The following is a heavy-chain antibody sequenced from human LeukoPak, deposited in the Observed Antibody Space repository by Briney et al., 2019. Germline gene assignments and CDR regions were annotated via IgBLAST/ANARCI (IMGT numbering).Heavy chain of an antibody. CDR2: MNPKSGNT. CDR1: GYTFTSFD. Sequence: ASVKVSCKASGYTFTSFDINWVRQATGQGLEWMGWMNPKSGNTGYAQTFQGRVTMTRDTSISTAYMELSSLRSDDTAVYYCARGTPYCSSASCYNYWGQGTLVTVSS. D-gene: IGHD2-2*02. J-gene: IGHJ4*02. CDR3: ARGTPYCSSASCYNY. V-gene: IGHV1-8*01.